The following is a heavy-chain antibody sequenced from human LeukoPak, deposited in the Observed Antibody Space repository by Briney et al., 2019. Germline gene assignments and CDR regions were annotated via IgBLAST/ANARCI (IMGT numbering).Heavy chain of an antibody. CDR2: INPNSGGT. Sequence: ASVKVSCKAPGYTFTGRYVHWVRQAPGQGLEWMGWINPNSGGTNYAQKFQGRVTMTRDTSISTAYMELSRLRSDDTAVCYCAREGHCSSTNCYFSFDYWGQGTLVTVSS. V-gene: IGHV1-2*02. J-gene: IGHJ4*02. CDR3: AREGHCSSTNCYFSFDY. D-gene: IGHD2-2*01. CDR1: GYTFTGRY.